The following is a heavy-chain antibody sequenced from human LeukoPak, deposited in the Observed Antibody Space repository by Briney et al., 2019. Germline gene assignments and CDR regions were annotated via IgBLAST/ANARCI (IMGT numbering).Heavy chain of an antibody. CDR2: IYYRGNT. J-gene: IGHJ4*02. Sequence: SETLSLTCAVYGGSFSGYYWSWIRQPPGKGLEWIGYIYYRGNTNYNPSLKSRVTMAVDTSKNQFSLKVSSVTAADTAVYYCARAGNNWSFDYWGQGTLVTVSS. D-gene: IGHD1-1*01. CDR3: ARAGNNWSFDY. V-gene: IGHV4-59*01. CDR1: GGSFSGYY.